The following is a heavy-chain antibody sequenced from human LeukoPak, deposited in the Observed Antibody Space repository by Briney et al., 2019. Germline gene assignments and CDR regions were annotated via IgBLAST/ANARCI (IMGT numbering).Heavy chain of an antibody. CDR2: IYTSGST. CDR3: ARSSPGWSTFYYYYYMDV. D-gene: IGHD6-19*01. J-gene: IGHJ6*03. V-gene: IGHV4-4*07. Sequence: SETLSLTCTVSGGSISSHDWTWIRQPAGKGLEWIGRIYTSGSTNYNPSLKSRVTMSVDTSKNQFSLKLSSVTAADTAVYYCARSSPGWSTFYYYYYMDVWGKGTTVTISS. CDR1: GGSISSHD.